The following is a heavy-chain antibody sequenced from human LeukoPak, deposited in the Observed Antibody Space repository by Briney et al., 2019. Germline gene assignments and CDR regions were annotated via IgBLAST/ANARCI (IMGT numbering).Heavy chain of an antibody. CDR1: GFTFSSSA. V-gene: IGHV3-23*01. J-gene: IGHJ4*02. D-gene: IGHD2-15*01. Sequence: GGSLRLSCAASGFTFSSSAMSWVRQAPVKGLEWVSAISNNGGYTYYADSVQGRFTISRDNSKSTLCLQMNSLRAEDTAVYYCAKQLGYCSDGSCYFPYWGQGTLVTVSS. CDR2: ISNNGGYT. CDR3: AKQLGYCSDGSCYFPY.